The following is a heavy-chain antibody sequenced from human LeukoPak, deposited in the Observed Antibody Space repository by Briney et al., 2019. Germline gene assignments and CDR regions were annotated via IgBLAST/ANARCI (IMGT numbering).Heavy chain of an antibody. CDR3: ARDSKVYYDSSGYHDY. Sequence: ASVKVSCKASGYTFTSYGISWVRQAPGQGLEWMGWISAYNGNTNYAQKLQGRVTMTTDTSTGTAYMELRSLRSDDTAVYYCARDSKVYYDSSGYHDYWGQGTLVTVSS. CDR1: GYTFTSYG. CDR2: ISAYNGNT. D-gene: IGHD3-22*01. J-gene: IGHJ4*02. V-gene: IGHV1-18*01.